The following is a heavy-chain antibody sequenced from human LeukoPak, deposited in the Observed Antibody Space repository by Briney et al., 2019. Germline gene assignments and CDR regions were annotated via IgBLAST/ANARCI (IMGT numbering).Heavy chain of an antibody. CDR2: MYHSGSA. CDR1: GGSISSSQW. CDR3: ARRVGQLERRLDY. V-gene: IGHV4/OR15-8*01. Sequence: PSETLSLTCVVSGGSISSSQWWSWVRHPPGKGLEWIGEMYHSGSANYNPSLKSRVTISVDKTKNQFYLNLQSVTAADTAVYYCARRVGQLERRLDYWGQGTLVTVSS. J-gene: IGHJ4*02. D-gene: IGHD1-1*01.